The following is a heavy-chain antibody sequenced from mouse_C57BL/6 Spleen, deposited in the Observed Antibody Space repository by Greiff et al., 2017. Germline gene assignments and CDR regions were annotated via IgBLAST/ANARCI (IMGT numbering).Heavy chain of an antibody. D-gene: IGHD1-1*01. CDR3: ATYYYGSSYDY. V-gene: IGHV1-26*01. Sequence: EVQLQQSGPELVKPGASVKISCKASGYTFTDYYMNWVKQSHGKSLEWIGDINPNNGGTSYNQKFKGKATLTVDKSSSTAYMELRSLTSEDSAVYYWATYYYGSSYDYWGQGTTLTVSA. J-gene: IGHJ2*01. CDR2: INPNNGGT. CDR1: GYTFTDYY.